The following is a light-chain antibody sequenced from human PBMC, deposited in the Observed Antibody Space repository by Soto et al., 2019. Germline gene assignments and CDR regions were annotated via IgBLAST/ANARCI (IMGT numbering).Light chain of an antibody. Sequence: DIVMTQSPLSLPVTRGEPASISCRSSQSLLHSNGYNYLDWYLQKPGQSPQLLIYLGSNRASGVPDRFSGSGSGTDFTLKISRVEAEDVGVYYCMQALQTHSFGPGTKVDIK. V-gene: IGKV2-28*01. CDR2: LGS. CDR1: QSLLHSNGYNY. CDR3: MQALQTHS. J-gene: IGKJ3*01.